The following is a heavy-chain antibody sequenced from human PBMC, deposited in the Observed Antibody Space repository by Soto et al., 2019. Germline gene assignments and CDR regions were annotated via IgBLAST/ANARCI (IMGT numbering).Heavy chain of an antibody. J-gene: IGHJ3*02. V-gene: IGHV4-34*01. Sequence: SETLSLTCAVYGGSFSGYYWSWIRQPPGKGLEWIGEINHSGSTNYNPSLKSRVTISVDTSKNQFSLKLSSVTAADTAVYYCARWLLWFGDRMEAFDIWGQGTMVTASS. D-gene: IGHD3-10*01. CDR3: ARWLLWFGDRMEAFDI. CDR2: INHSGST. CDR1: GGSFSGYY.